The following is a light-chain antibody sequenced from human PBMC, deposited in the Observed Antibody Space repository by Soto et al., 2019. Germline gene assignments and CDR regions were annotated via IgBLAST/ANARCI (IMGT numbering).Light chain of an antibody. CDR2: EAS. Sequence: DIQMTQSPSTLSASVGDRVTITCRASQSISGWLAWYQQKPGTAPKLLIYEASNLESGVPSRFSGSGSGTEFTLTISSLQPDDFATYYCQQYYSDRTFGQGTKVDI. CDR3: QQYYSDRT. V-gene: IGKV1-5*01. J-gene: IGKJ1*01. CDR1: QSISGW.